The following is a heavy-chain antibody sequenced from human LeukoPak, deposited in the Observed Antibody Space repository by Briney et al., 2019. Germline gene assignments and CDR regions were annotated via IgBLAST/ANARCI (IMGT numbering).Heavy chain of an antibody. CDR3: AKAHAYGDYAGFDY. CDR1: GFNFDDYA. V-gene: IGHV3-9*01. D-gene: IGHD4-17*01. Sequence: SLRLSCAASGFNFDDYAMHWVRQAPGKGLEWVSGISWNSGNIAYADSVKGRFTISRDSAKTSLYLQINNLRAEDTALYYCAKAHAYGDYAGFDYWGQGTLVSVSS. CDR2: ISWNSGNI. J-gene: IGHJ4*02.